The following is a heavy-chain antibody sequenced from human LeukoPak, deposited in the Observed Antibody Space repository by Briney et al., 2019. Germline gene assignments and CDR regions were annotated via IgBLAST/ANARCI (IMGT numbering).Heavy chain of an antibody. CDR2: ITSTSGHI. J-gene: IGHJ4*02. CDR1: EFTFRSHT. CDR3: ASYHSSGWYPFDY. Sequence: KTGGSLRFSCEASEFTFRSHTMNWVRQAPGKGLEWVSSITSTSGHIYYTDSVKGRFTISRDNSKNTLYLQMNSLRAEDTAVYYCASYHSSGWYPFDYWGQGTLVTVSS. D-gene: IGHD6-19*01. V-gene: IGHV3-21*01.